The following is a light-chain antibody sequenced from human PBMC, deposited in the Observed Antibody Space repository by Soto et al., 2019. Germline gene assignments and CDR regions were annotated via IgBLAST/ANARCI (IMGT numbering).Light chain of an antibody. Sequence: QSVLTQPPSASGTPGQSVTISCSGSSSNIGRNAVNWYQQLPGTAPKLLIYSSYQRPSGVPDRVSGSKSGTSGSLAIRGLQSEDEATYHCAVWDDSLNAVVFGGGTKLTVL. CDR1: SSNIGRNA. V-gene: IGLV1-44*01. CDR2: SSY. J-gene: IGLJ2*01. CDR3: AVWDDSLNAVV.